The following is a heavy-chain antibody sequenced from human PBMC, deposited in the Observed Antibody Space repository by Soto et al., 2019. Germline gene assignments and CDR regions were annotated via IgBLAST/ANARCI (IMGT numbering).Heavy chain of an antibody. V-gene: IGHV2-70*04. D-gene: IGHD1-1*01. CDR1: GFSLNSNEMR. CDR2: IDWDGEK. Sequence: SGPTLVNPTETLTLTCTFSGFSLNSNEMRVTWIRQPPGKALEWLARIDWDGEKFYSSSLRTRPTISKDSSKNQVVLTMTNMDPVDTATYYCARTTHTGTDYWGQGFLVTVSS. CDR3: ARTTHTGTDY. J-gene: IGHJ4*02.